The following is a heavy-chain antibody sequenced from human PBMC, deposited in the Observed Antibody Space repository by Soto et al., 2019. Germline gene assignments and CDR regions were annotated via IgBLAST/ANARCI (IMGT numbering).Heavy chain of an antibody. J-gene: IGHJ4*02. CDR2: ISDTGVIT. D-gene: IGHD6-19*01. CDR1: GFTLDTCA. CDR3: TKSDFRPLHLHSTAWKY. Sequence: HPGGSLRLSCAASGFTLDTCAMNWVRQAPGKAPEWVSTISDTGVITYYADSAKGRFAISRDISKNTLYLQMSSLGAGDTAIYYCTKSDFRPLHLHSTAWKYWGRGTLVTVSS. V-gene: IGHV3-23*01.